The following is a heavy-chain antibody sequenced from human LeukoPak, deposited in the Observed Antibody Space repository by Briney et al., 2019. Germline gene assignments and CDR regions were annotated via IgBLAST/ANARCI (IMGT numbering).Heavy chain of an antibody. V-gene: IGHV3-11*01. CDR3: ARDVTHGGNYIDH. D-gene: IGHD4-23*01. J-gene: IGHJ4*02. CDR1: GFRFSDYN. Sequence: PGGSLRLSCAASGFRFSDYNMNWIRQAPGKGLEWLSYISSGGTAIYHADSVKGRFTISRDNAENSLSLHMNSLRAEDTAVYYCARDVTHGGNYIDHWGQGTLVTVSS. CDR2: ISSGGTAI.